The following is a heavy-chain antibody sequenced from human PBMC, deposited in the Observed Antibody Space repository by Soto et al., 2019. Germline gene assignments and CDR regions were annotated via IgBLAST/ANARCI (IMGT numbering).Heavy chain of an antibody. Sequence: EVQLVESGGGLVEPGGSLRLSCTASGFSFRSYWMHWVRQAPGKGLVWVSRINSDATTSNDADFVQDRFTISRDNVKGTLSLQMTGLRVEDTAVYYCASGVVGGVIVNWGQGTLVAVSS. V-gene: IGHV3-74*01. CDR1: GFSFRSYW. J-gene: IGHJ4*02. CDR3: ASGVVGGVIVN. CDR2: INSDATTS. D-gene: IGHD3-16*02.